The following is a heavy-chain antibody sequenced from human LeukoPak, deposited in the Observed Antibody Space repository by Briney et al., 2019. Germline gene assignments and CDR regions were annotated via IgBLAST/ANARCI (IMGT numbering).Heavy chain of an antibody. D-gene: IGHD3-3*01. CDR2: ISWNSGSI. Sequence: GGSLRLSCAASGFTFDDYAMHWVRQAPGKGLEWVSGISWNSGSIGYADSVKGRFTISRDNAKNSLYLQMNSLRAEDMALYYCAKDSQYDFSGGTFDYWGQGTLVTVSS. V-gene: IGHV3-9*03. J-gene: IGHJ4*02. CDR1: GFTFDDYA. CDR3: AKDSQYDFSGGTFDY.